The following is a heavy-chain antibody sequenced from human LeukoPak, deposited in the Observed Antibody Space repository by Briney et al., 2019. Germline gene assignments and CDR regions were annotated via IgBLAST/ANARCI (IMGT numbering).Heavy chain of an antibody. CDR2: INPSGGST. CDR3: ARWVAATGFDY. V-gene: IGHV1-46*01. D-gene: IGHD2-15*01. CDR1: RYTFTSYY. Sequence: ASVKVSCKASRYTFTSYYMHWVRQAPGQGLEWMGIINPSGGSTSYAQKFQGRVTMTRDMSTSTVYMELSSLRSEDTAVYYCARWVAATGFDYWGQGTLVTVSS. J-gene: IGHJ4*02.